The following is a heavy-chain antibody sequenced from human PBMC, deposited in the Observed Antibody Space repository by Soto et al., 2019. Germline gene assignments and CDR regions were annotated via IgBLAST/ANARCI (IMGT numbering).Heavy chain of an antibody. J-gene: IGHJ4*02. CDR3: ARVGAYFGEFDYFDY. V-gene: IGHV3-21*01. D-gene: IGHD3-10*01. CDR1: GFTFSSYS. Sequence: EVQLVESGGGLVKPGGSLRLSCAASGFTFSSYSMNWVRQAPGKGLEWVSSISRNSDYIYYSDSVKGRFIISRDNARTSVYLPMNRLRAEDTAVYYCARVGAYFGEFDYFDYWGQGALVTVSS. CDR2: ISRNSDYI.